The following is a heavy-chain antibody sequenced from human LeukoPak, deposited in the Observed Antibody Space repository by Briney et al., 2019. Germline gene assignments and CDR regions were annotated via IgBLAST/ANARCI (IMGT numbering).Heavy chain of an antibody. D-gene: IGHD2-2*01. CDR2: INSGGST. Sequence: GGSLRLSCAASAFTSSSYSLNWVRQAPGKGLEWVSVINSGGSTYYADSVKGRFTISRDNSKNTLYLQMNSLRAEDTAVYYCARGPGSKDYCRGQGTLVTVSS. CDR1: AFTSSSYS. V-gene: IGHV3-53*01. CDR3: ARGPGSKDYC. J-gene: IGHJ4*02.